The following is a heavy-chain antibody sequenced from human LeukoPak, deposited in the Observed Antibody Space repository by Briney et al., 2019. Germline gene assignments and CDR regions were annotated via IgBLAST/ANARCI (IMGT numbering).Heavy chain of an antibody. D-gene: IGHD1-26*01. CDR2: INPNSGGT. Sequence: GASVKVSCKASGYTFTSYDINWVRQAPGQGLEWMGWINPNSGGTNYAQKFQGRVTMTRDTSISTAYMELSRLRSDDTAVYYCARDVRSYYRSDAFDIWGQGTMVTVSS. J-gene: IGHJ3*02. CDR3: ARDVRSYYRSDAFDI. CDR1: GYTFTSYD. V-gene: IGHV1-2*02.